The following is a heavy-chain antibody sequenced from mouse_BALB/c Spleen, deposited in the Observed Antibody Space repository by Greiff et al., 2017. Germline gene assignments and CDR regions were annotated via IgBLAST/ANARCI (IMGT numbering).Heavy chain of an antibody. V-gene: IGHV1-7*01. Sequence: QVQLQQSGAELAKPGASVKMSCKASGYTFTSYWMHWVKQRPGQGLEWIGYINPSTGYTEYNQKFKDKATLTADKSSSTAYMQLSSLTSEDSAVYYCARGPGNRYWYFDVWGAGTTVTVSS. J-gene: IGHJ1*01. CDR3: ARGPGNRYWYFDV. CDR1: GYTFTSYW. CDR2: INPSTGYT.